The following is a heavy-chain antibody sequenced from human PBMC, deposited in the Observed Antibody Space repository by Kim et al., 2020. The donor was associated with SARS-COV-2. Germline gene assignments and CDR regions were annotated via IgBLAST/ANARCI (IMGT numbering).Heavy chain of an antibody. D-gene: IGHD3-10*01. V-gene: IGHV3-48*02. CDR2: ISSSSSTI. CDR3: ARDAPHYGSGSYSDPNYYYYYYGMDV. J-gene: IGHJ6*02. Sequence: GGSLRLSCAASGFTFSSYSMNWVRQAPGKGLEWVSYISSSSSTIYYADSVKGRFTISRDNAKNSLYLQMNSLRDEDTAVYYCARDAPHYGSGSYSDPNYYYYYYGMDVWGQGTTVTVSS. CDR1: GFTFSSYS.